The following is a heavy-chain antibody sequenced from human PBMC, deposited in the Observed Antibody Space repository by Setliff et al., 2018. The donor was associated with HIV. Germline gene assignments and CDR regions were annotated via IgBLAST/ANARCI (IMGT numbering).Heavy chain of an antibody. J-gene: IGHJ4*01. Sequence: GASVKVSCKASGYTFTDYYMHWVQQAPGKGLEWMGRVDPEDGEIIYAEKFQGRVTITADTSTDTAYMELSSLRSEDTAVYYCATSFDSSGWWVFDYWGQGTLVTVSS. CDR2: VDPEDGEI. CDR1: GYTFTDYY. CDR3: ATSFDSSGWWVFDY. V-gene: IGHV1-69-2*01. D-gene: IGHD6-19*01.